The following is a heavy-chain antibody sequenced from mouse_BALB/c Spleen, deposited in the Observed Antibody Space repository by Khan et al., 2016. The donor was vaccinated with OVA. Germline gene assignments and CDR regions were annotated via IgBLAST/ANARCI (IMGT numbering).Heavy chain of an antibody. D-gene: IGHD2-14*01. CDR1: GYSFTLYY. CDR2: VNPNTGGS. Sequence: VQLQQSGPDLVKPGASVKIPCKASGYSFTLYYMTWVKQSHGKSLEWIGRVNPNTGGSDYNQEFKGKAILTVDKSSNTAYMELHSLTSEDSEVYYCERGYDFFAYWGQGTLVTVSA. CDR3: ERGYDFFAY. V-gene: IGHV1-18*01. J-gene: IGHJ3*01.